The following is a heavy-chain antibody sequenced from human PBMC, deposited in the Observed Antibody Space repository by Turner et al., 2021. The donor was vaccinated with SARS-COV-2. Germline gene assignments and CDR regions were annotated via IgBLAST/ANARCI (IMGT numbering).Heavy chain of an antibody. Sequence: QVQLQASGPGLVQPSQTLSLTCTVSGGSISSGDYYWSWIRQPPGKGLEWIGYIYYKGSTYYNPSIKSRVTIALDTSKNQFSLKLSSVTAADTAVYYCARVVVLRRAYFDYWGQGTLVTVSS. J-gene: IGHJ4*02. CDR1: GGSISSGDYY. CDR2: IYYKGST. D-gene: IGHD2-8*01. CDR3: ARVVVLRRAYFDY. V-gene: IGHV4-30-4*01.